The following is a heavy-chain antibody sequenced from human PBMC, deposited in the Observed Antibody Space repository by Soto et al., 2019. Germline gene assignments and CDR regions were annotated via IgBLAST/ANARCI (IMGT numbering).Heavy chain of an antibody. J-gene: IGHJ4*02. CDR2: IFYSGST. D-gene: IGHD3-22*01. Sequence: SETLSLTCTVAGGSLRDNYWSWIRQPPGKGLEWIGYIFYSGSTNYNPSLKSRVTISVDMSKNQFSLKLRSVTAADTAVYYCARAEYYDSTGLYDFDYWGQG. CDR3: ARAEYYDSTGLYDFDY. V-gene: IGHV4-59*01. CDR1: GGSLRDNY.